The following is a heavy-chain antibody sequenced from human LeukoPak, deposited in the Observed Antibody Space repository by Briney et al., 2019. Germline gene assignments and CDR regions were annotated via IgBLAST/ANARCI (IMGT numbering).Heavy chain of an antibody. V-gene: IGHV3-30-3*01. CDR2: ISYDGSNK. Sequence: GGSLRLSCAASGFTFSSYAMHWVRQAPGKGLEWVAVISYDGSNKYYADSVKGRFTVSRDNSKNTLYLQMNSLRAEDTAVYYCASSEVRGVTTDYWGQGTLVTVSS. CDR1: GFTFSSYA. J-gene: IGHJ4*02. CDR3: ASSEVRGVTTDY. D-gene: IGHD3-10*01.